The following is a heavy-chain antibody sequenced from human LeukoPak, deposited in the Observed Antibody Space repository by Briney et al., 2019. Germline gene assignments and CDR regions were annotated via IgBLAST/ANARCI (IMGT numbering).Heavy chain of an antibody. CDR1: GGTFSSCA. Sequence: SVKVSCKASGGTFSSCAISWVRQAPGQGLEWMGGIIPIFGTANYAQKFQGRVTITADESTSTAYMELSSLRSEDTAVYYCARAYDFWSGYYFIEFGYWGQGTLVTVSS. J-gene: IGHJ4*02. V-gene: IGHV1-69*13. D-gene: IGHD3-3*01. CDR2: IIPIFGTA. CDR3: ARAYDFWSGYYFIEFGY.